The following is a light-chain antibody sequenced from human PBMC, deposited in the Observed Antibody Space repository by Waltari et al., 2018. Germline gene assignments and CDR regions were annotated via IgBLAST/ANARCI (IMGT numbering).Light chain of an antibody. CDR2: EFN. V-gene: IGLV2-23*02. Sequence: QSALTQPASVSGSPGQSITISCTGTSNDIGTYKFVSWYQQHPGKAPKLIIYEFNQRPSGISNRFSGSKSGTTAALTISGLQTEDEADYFCCSYVTGDTWVFGGGTKVAVL. CDR3: CSYVTGDTWV. CDR1: SNDIGTYKF. J-gene: IGLJ3*02.